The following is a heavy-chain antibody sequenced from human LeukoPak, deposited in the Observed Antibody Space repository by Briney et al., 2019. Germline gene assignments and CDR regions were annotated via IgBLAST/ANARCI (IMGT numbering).Heavy chain of an antibody. D-gene: IGHD3-10*01. J-gene: IGHJ4*02. V-gene: IGHV4-4*07. CDR1: GGSISSYY. Sequence: SETLSLTCTVSGGSISSYYWSWIRQPAGKGLEWIGRIYTSGSTNYNPSLKSRVTMSVDTSKNQFSLKLSSVTAADTAVYYCVRENALWFGEPEFDYWGQGTLVTVSS. CDR2: IYTSGST. CDR3: VRENALWFGEPEFDY.